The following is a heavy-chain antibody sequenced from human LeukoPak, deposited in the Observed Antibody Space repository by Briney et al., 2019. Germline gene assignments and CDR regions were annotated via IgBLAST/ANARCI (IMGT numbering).Heavy chain of an antibody. CDR3: ARVYTMIVVALDY. J-gene: IGHJ4*02. CDR1: GFTFSSYW. V-gene: IGHV3-74*01. CDR2: INSDGSST. D-gene: IGHD3-22*01. Sequence: PGGSLRLSCAASGFTFSSYWMHWVRQAPGKGLVWVSRINSDGSSTSYADSVKGRFTISRDNAKNTLYLQMNSLRAEDTAVYYCARVYTMIVVALDYWGQGTLVTVSS.